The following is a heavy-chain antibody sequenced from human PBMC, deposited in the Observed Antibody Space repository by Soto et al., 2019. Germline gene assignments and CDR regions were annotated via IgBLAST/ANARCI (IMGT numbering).Heavy chain of an antibody. V-gene: IGHV4-59*01. CDR1: GGSISSYY. D-gene: IGHD3-3*01. Sequence: SETLSLTCTVSGGSISSYYWSWTRQPPGKGLEWIGYIYYSGSTNYNPSLKSRVTISVDTSKNQFSLKLSSVTAADSAVYYCAASANDYDFWHGDLEYWGQGTLVTVSS. J-gene: IGHJ4*02. CDR2: IYYSGST. CDR3: AASANDYDFWHGDLEY.